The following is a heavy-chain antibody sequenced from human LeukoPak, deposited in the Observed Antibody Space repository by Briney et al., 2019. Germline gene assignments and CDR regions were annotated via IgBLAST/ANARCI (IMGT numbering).Heavy chain of an antibody. D-gene: IGHD2-15*01. CDR1: GFTFSSYG. CDR3: AKERERTVVVVAATGWASDY. J-gene: IGHJ4*02. Sequence: TGGSLRLSCAASGFTFSSYGMHWVRQAPGKGLEWVAFIRYDGSNKYYADSVKGRFTISRDNSKNTLYLQMNSLRAEDTAVYYCAKERERTVVVVAATGWASDYWGQGTLVTVSS. CDR2: IRYDGSNK. V-gene: IGHV3-30*02.